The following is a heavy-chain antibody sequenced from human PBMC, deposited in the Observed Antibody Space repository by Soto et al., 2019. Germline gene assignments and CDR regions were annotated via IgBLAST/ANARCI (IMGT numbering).Heavy chain of an antibody. J-gene: IGHJ6*02. V-gene: IGHV4-4*02. Sequence: PSETLSLTCAVSGGSISSSNWWSWVRQPPGKGLEWIGEIYHSGSTNYNPSLKSRVTISVDTSKNQFSLKLSSVTAADTAVYYCAIDSLLSSRRMDVWGQGTTVTVSS. CDR3: AIDSLLSSRRMDV. CDR2: IYHSGST. CDR1: GGSISSSNW.